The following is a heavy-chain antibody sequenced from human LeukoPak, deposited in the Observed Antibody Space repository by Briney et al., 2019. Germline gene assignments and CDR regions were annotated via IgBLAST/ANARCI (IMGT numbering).Heavy chain of an antibody. D-gene: IGHD3-22*01. CDR3: ARVYYYDSSGAYGEYFQH. Sequence: PSETLSLTCAVYGGSFSGYYWGWIRQPPGKGLEWIGEINHSGSTNYNPSLKSRVTISVDTSKNQFSLKLSSVTAADTAVYYCARVYYYDSSGAYGEYFQHWGQGTLVTVSS. J-gene: IGHJ1*01. CDR1: GGSFSGYY. CDR2: INHSGST. V-gene: IGHV4-34*01.